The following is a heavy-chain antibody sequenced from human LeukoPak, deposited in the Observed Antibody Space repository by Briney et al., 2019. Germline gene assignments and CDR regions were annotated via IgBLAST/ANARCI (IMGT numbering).Heavy chain of an antibody. D-gene: IGHD4-17*01. CDR2: IIPIFGTA. Sequence: SVTVSCKASGGTFSSYAISWVRQAPGQGLEWMGGIIPIFGTANYAQKFQGRVTITTDESTSTAYMELSSLRSEDTAVYYCARASHYGDYVGYYYMDVWGKGTTVTVSS. CDR1: GGTFSSYA. J-gene: IGHJ6*03. CDR3: ARASHYGDYVGYYYMDV. V-gene: IGHV1-69*05.